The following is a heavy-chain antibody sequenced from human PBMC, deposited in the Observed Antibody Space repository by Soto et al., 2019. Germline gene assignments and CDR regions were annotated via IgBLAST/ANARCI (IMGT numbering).Heavy chain of an antibody. J-gene: IGHJ5*02. CDR2: IYYTEST. CDR3: AREWDFWSCSAFWFGP. Sequence: SETLSLTCTVSGGSVTIGSYYWSWIRHPPGKGLEWIGYIYYTESTNYNPSLKSRVTISLGTSKNQFSLKLNSVTAADTAVYYCAREWDFWSCSAFWFGPWGQGTLVTVSS. V-gene: IGHV4-61*01. CDR1: GGSVTIGSYY. D-gene: IGHD3-3*01.